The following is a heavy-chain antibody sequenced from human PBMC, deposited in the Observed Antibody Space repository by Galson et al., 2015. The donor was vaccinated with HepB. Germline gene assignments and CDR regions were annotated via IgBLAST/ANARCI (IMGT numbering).Heavy chain of an antibody. CDR1: GFIFRHHA. D-gene: IGHD3-16*01. Sequence: SLRLSCAGSGFIFRHHAMAWIHQAPGKGLEWVSGINGRGSPISYSDAVKGRFTISRDNSKGTFFLQMDNLRAEDTAVYYCVKEGSWFGGDWFDPWGQGALVTVS. CDR3: VKEGSWFGGDWFDP. CDR2: INGRGSPI. J-gene: IGHJ5*02. V-gene: IGHV3-23*01.